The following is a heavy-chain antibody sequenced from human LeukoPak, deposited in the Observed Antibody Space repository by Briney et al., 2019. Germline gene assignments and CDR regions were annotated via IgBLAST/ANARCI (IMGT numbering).Heavy chain of an antibody. CDR2: ISYDGDNK. D-gene: IGHD6-13*01. J-gene: IGHJ3*02. CDR3: TRQQLDAFDI. CDR1: GFTFSSYG. Sequence: PGGSLRLSCAASGFTFSSYGMHWVRQAPGKGLEWVAIISYDGDNKYYADSVKGRFTISRDNSKNTLYLQMNSLRAEDTAVYYCTRQQLDAFDIWGPGTMVTVSS. V-gene: IGHV3-30*03.